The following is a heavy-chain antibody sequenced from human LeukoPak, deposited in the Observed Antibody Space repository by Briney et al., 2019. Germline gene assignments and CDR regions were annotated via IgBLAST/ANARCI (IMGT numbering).Heavy chain of an antibody. J-gene: IGHJ4*02. V-gene: IGHV3-23*01. CDR2: ITSSGGST. Sequence: PGGSLRLSCAASGFTFSSYAMNWVRQAPGKGLEWVSAITSSGGSTYYADSVKGRFTISRDNSKHTLYLQMNSLRAEDTAVYYCAKDLRSRYSGNDLGDYWGQGTLVTVSS. D-gene: IGHD5-12*01. CDR3: AKDLRSRYSGNDLGDY. CDR1: GFTFSSYA.